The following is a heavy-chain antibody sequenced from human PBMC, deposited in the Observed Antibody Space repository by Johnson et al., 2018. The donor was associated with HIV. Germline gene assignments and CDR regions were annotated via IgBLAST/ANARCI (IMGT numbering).Heavy chain of an antibody. CDR3: ARGPIADDAFDI. Sequence: VQLVESGGGLVQPGGSLRLSCAASGFTVSSNYMSWVRQAPGKGLEWVSVIYSGGSTYYADSVKGRFTISRDNSKNTLYLHMNSLRAEDTAVYFCARGPIADDAFDIWGQGTMVTVSS. D-gene: IGHD3-16*02. CDR1: GFTVSSNY. J-gene: IGHJ3*02. V-gene: IGHV3-66*01. CDR2: IYSGGST.